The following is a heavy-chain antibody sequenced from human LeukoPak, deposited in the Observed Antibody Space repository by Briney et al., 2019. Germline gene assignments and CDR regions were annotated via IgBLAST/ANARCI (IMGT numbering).Heavy chain of an antibody. CDR1: GGSISSYY. J-gene: IGHJ6*03. V-gene: IGHV4-4*07. CDR2: IYTSGST. D-gene: IGHD2-2*01. Sequence: SETLSLTCTVSGGSISSYYWSWIRQPAGKGLEWIGRIYTSGSTNYNPSLKSRVTMSVDTSKNQFSLKLSSVTAADTAVYYCARVATVVVPAAISALGSYYYYYYMDVWGKGTTVT. CDR3: ARVATVVVPAAISALGSYYYYYYMDV.